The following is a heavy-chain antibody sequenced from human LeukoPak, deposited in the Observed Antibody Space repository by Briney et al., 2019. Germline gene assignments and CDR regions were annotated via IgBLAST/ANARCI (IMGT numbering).Heavy chain of an antibody. V-gene: IGHV1-2*02. Sequence: ASVKVSCKASGYTFTSYSINWVRRAPGQGLEWMGWISPEGGDTHYAQRFQGRVTMTRDTTISTAYMELTSLSSDDTAVYYCARNYGHNSKYFDFWGQGTLVTVSS. D-gene: IGHD4-17*01. CDR2: ISPEGGDT. CDR3: ARNYGHNSKYFDF. CDR1: GYTFTSYS. J-gene: IGHJ4*02.